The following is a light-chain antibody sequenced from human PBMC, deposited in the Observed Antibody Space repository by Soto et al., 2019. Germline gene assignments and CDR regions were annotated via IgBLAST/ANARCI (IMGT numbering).Light chain of an antibody. V-gene: IGKV1-39*01. CDR2: GAS. CDR3: QQGYRTPPT. CDR1: QTIPNY. J-gene: IGKJ4*01. Sequence: DIQMTQSPSTLSASVGDRVTITCRSSQTIPNYLNWYQVKPGKAPTLLIYGASSLQSGVPSRFSGSGSGTDFTLTISSLQPEDCATYYCQQGYRTPPTFGGGTKVDIK.